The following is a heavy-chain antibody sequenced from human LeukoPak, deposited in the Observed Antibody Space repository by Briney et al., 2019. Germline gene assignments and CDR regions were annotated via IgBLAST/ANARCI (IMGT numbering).Heavy chain of an antibody. Sequence: GGSLRLSCAASGFTFSNAWMSWVRQAPGKGLEWVGRIKSKTDGRTTDYAAPVKGRFTISRDDSKNTLDLQMNSLKTEDTAVYYCTTGVTIWGQGTLVTVCS. CDR2: IKSKTDGRTT. V-gene: IGHV3-15*01. J-gene: IGHJ4*02. D-gene: IGHD3-3*01. CDR1: GFTFSNAW. CDR3: TTGVTI.